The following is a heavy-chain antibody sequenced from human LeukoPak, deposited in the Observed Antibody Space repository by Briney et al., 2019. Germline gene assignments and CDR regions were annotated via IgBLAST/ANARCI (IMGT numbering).Heavy chain of an antibody. CDR1: AGSISSSSYF. CDR3: ARVGPWGGGRDIDY. CDR2: IYYSGST. Sequence: KPSETLSLTCSVSAGSISSSSYFWGWIRQPPGMGLEWIGTIYYSGSTFYNPSLKSRVTISVDTSKNQFSLKLSSVTAADTAVYYCARVGPWGGGRDIDYWGQGTLVTVSS. J-gene: IGHJ4*02. V-gene: IGHV4-39*07. D-gene: IGHD1-26*01.